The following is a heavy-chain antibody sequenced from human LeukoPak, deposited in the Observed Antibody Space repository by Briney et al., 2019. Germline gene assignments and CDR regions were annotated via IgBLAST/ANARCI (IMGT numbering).Heavy chain of an antibody. CDR3: ASGSIAVAGTGNSFDY. CDR1: GGPFRGYY. D-gene: IGHD6-19*01. Sequence: SETLSLTCAVYGGPFRGYYWRWIPQPPGKGLGWVGEINQRGSTNSNPSLKSRVTISVDTSKTQFSLKLSSVTAADTAVYYCASGSIAVAGTGNSFDYWGQGTLVTVSS. J-gene: IGHJ4*02. V-gene: IGHV4-34*01. CDR2: INQRGST.